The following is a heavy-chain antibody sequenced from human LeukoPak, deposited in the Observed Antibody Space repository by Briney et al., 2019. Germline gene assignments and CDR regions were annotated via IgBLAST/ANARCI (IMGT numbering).Heavy chain of an antibody. Sequence: GGSLRLSCAASGFTFTNYAMHWVRQASGKGLEWVGRIRSKTSSYATAYTASVKGRFTISRDDSKNTAYLQMNSLKTEDTAVYYCTVNYCSGGSCYMLWGQGTLVTVSS. CDR3: TVNYCSGGSCYML. V-gene: IGHV3-73*01. CDR2: IRSKTSSYAT. D-gene: IGHD2-15*01. J-gene: IGHJ4*02. CDR1: GFTFTNYA.